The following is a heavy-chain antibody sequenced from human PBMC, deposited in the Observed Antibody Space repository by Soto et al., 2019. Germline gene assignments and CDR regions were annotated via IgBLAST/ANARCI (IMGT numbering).Heavy chain of an antibody. Sequence: ASVKVSCKASGYTFTSYGISWVRQAPGQGLEWMGWISAYNGNTNYAQKFQGRVTMTTDTSTSTAYMELRSLRSDDTAVYYCARDIDTDYTFDYRGQGTLVTVSS. CDR3: ARDIDTDYTFDY. J-gene: IGHJ4*02. V-gene: IGHV1-18*01. D-gene: IGHD4-4*01. CDR2: ISAYNGNT. CDR1: GYTFTSYG.